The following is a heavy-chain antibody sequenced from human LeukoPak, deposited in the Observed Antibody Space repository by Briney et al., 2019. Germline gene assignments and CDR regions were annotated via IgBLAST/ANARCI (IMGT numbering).Heavy chain of an antibody. Sequence: PGGSLRLSCAASGFTFSSYAMHWVRQAPGKGLEWVAVISYDGSNKYYADSVKGRFTISRDNSKNTLYLQMNSLRAEDTAVYYCARDLLDSTRGFDYWGQGTLVTVSS. CDR1: GFTFSSYA. D-gene: IGHD2-2*01. J-gene: IGHJ4*02. CDR3: ARDLLDSTRGFDY. CDR2: ISYDGSNK. V-gene: IGHV3-30-3*01.